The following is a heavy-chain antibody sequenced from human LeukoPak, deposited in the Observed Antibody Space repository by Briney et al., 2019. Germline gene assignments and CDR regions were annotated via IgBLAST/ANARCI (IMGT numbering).Heavy chain of an antibody. CDR1: GFTFSGSA. CDR3: ARATSYGSGSYYYYGMDV. V-gene: IGHV3-73*01. D-gene: IGHD3-10*01. Sequence: PGGSLRLSCAASGFTFSGSAMHWVRQASGKGLEWVGRIRSKANSYATAYAASVKGRFTISRDDSKNTAYLQMNSLRAEDTAVYYCARATSYGSGSYYYYGMDVWGQGTTVTVSS. J-gene: IGHJ6*02. CDR2: IRSKANSYAT.